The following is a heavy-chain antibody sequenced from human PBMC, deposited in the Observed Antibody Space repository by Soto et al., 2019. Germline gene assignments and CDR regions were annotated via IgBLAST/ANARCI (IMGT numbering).Heavy chain of an antibody. J-gene: IGHJ6*02. CDR1: GTSFTSYW. Sequence: PGESLKISCKRSGTSFTSYWISWVRQMPGKGLEWMGRIDPSDSYTNYSPSFQGHVTISADKSISTAYLQWSSLKASDTAMYYCARLGIAVWANYYYGMDVWGQGTTVTVSS. CDR3: ARLGIAVWANYYYGMDV. V-gene: IGHV5-10-1*01. D-gene: IGHD6-19*01. CDR2: IDPSDSYT.